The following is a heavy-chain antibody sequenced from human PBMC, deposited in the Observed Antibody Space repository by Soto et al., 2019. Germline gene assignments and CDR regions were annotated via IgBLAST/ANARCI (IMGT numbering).Heavy chain of an antibody. J-gene: IGHJ3*02. V-gene: IGHV1-3*01. CDR1: RYTFNSYA. CDR3: ARGGYDAFDI. CDR2: INAGNGNT. Sequence: QVQLVQSGAEVKKPGASVKVSCTASRYTFNSYAIHWVRQAPGQRLEWMGWINAGNGNTEYSQKFQGRVTISRDTSASAVDMALSSLRSEDTAVYYCARGGYDAFDIWGQGTRVTISS. D-gene: IGHD3-22*01.